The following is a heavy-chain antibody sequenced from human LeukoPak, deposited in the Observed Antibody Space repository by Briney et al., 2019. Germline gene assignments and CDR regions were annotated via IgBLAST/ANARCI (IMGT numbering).Heavy chain of an antibody. CDR3: ARDRVIRFLEWLLNY. V-gene: IGHV3-23*01. Sequence: GGSLRLSCAASGFTFNSYAMSWVRQAPGKGLEWVSAISGSGGSTYYADSVKGRFTISRDNSKNTLYLQMNSLRAEDTAVYYCARDRVIRFLEWLLNYWGQGTLVTVSS. D-gene: IGHD3-3*01. J-gene: IGHJ4*02. CDR1: GFTFNSYA. CDR2: ISGSGGST.